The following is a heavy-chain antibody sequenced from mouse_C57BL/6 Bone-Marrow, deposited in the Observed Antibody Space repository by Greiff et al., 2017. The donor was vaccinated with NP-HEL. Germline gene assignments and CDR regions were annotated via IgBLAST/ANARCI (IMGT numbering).Heavy chain of an antibody. D-gene: IGHD1-1*01. CDR3: ARDAGLYYGSSYWYFDV. J-gene: IGHJ1*03. CDR2: SRNKANDYTT. Sequence: EVKVVESGGGLVQSGRSLRLSCATSGFTFSDFYMEWVRQAPGKGLEWIAASRNKANDYTTEYSASVKGRFIVSRDTSQSILYLQMNALRAEDTAIYYCARDAGLYYGSSYWYFDVWGTGTTVTVSS. V-gene: IGHV7-1*01. CDR1: GFTFSDFY.